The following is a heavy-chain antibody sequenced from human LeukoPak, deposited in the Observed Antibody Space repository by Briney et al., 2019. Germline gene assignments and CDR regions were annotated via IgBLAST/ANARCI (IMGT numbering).Heavy chain of an antibody. V-gene: IGHV4-31*03. CDR2: IYYSGST. J-gene: IGHJ4*02. D-gene: IGHD3-3*01. CDR3: ARVYIEEVQPKNYDPFDY. Sequence: PSETLSLTCTVSGGSISSGGYYWSWIRQHPGKGLEWIGYIYYSGSTYYNPSLKSRVTISVDTPKNQFSLKLSSVTAADTAVYYCARVYIEEVQPKNYDPFDYWGQGTLVTVSS. CDR1: GGSISSGGYY.